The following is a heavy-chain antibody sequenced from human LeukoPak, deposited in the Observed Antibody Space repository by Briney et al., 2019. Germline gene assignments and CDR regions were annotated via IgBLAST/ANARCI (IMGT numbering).Heavy chain of an antibody. J-gene: IGHJ5*02. Sequence: ASVKVSCKASGYTFTSYYMHWVRQAPGQGLEWMGIINPSGGSTSYAQKFQGRVTMTRDMSTSTVYMELSGLRSEDTAVYYCARALATMVRGVIITTSNWFDPWGQGTLVTVSS. CDR3: ARALATMVRGVIITTSNWFDP. CDR2: INPSGGST. D-gene: IGHD3-10*01. V-gene: IGHV1-46*01. CDR1: GYTFTSYY.